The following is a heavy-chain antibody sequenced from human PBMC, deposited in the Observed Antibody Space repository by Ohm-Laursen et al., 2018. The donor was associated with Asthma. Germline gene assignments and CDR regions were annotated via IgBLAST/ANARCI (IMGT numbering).Heavy chain of an antibody. Sequence: GSLRLSCTASGFTFSNYNMIWVRQAPGKGLDWVSSITTGSSTIYYADSVRGRFTVSRDNAKNSMDLQMDRLRAEDTAVYYCARGMLISGVVITAYDNWGQGVLVNVSS. CDR3: ARGMLISGVVITAYDN. D-gene: IGHD3-3*01. CDR2: ITTGSSTI. CDR1: GFTFSNYN. V-gene: IGHV3-48*04. J-gene: IGHJ4*02.